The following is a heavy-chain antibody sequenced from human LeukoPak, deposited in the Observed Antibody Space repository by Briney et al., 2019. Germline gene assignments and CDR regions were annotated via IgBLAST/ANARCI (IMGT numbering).Heavy chain of an antibody. CDR1: GFTFSSYA. CDR2: ISGSGGST. J-gene: IGHJ6*02. D-gene: IGHD4-11*01. CDR3: AKVRITTYYYGMDV. Sequence: GGSLRLSCAASGFTFSSYAMSWVRQAPGKGLEWVSAISGSGGSTYYADSVKGRLTISRDNSKNTLYLQMNSLRAEDTAVYYCAKVRITTYYYGMDVWGQGTTVTVSS. V-gene: IGHV3-23*01.